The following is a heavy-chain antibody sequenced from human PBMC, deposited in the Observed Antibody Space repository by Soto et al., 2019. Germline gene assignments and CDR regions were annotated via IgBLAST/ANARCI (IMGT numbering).Heavy chain of an antibody. CDR1: GYTFTSYY. D-gene: IGHD2-2*01. Sequence: QVQLVQSGAEVKKPGASVKVSCKASGYTFTSYYMHWVRQAPGQGLEWMGIINPSGGSTSYAQKCKGRATQPRDTSTSTVYMELSSQRSEDTAVYYCAREAQLGYCSSTSCSRYWYFDLWGRGTLVTVSS. CDR2: INPSGGST. V-gene: IGHV1-46*03. J-gene: IGHJ2*01. CDR3: AREAQLGYCSSTSCSRYWYFDL.